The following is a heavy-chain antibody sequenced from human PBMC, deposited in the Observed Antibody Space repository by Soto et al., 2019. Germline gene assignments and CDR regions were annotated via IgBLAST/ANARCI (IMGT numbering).Heavy chain of an antibody. V-gene: IGHV1-2*04. J-gene: IGHJ3*02. CDR3: AREAQRTDYDFWSGYSDRDAFDI. Sequence: ASVKVSCKASGYTFTTYATHWVRQAPGQGLEWMGWINPNSGGTNYAQKFQGWVTMTRDTSISTAYMELSRLRSDDAAVYYCAREAQRTDYDFWSGYSDRDAFDIWGQGTMVTVSS. D-gene: IGHD3-3*01. CDR1: GYTFTTYA. CDR2: INPNSGGT.